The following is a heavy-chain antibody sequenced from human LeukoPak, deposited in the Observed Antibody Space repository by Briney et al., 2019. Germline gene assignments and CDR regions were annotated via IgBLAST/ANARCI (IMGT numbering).Heavy chain of an antibody. V-gene: IGHV3-23*01. CDR1: GISLGNYA. CDR2: ISERGGTT. CDR3: AKRGVVIRGLLVIGYHQEAYHYDF. Sequence: GGSLRLSCVVSGISLGNYAMTWVRQAPGKGLEWVSYISERGGTTTYADSVKGRFTISRDTSLNTLYLQVNNLRAEDTAVYFCAKRGVVIRGLLVIGYHQEAYHYDFWGQGVLVTVSS. D-gene: IGHD3-10*01. J-gene: IGHJ4*02.